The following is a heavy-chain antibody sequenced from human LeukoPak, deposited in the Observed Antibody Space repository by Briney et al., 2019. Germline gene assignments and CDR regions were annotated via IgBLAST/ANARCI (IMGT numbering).Heavy chain of an antibody. V-gene: IGHV3-53*01. CDR1: GVPVSSIY. CDR3: ATGPSSGGHGVVAFEI. D-gene: IGHD6-19*01. Sequence: GGSLRLSCAASGVPVSSIYMSWVRQAPGRGMEWFPVISIVLSTYSADPVKVRCAISRDNYKTTLYLQMSSWRAGDTAVYYCATGPSSGGHGVVAFEIWGQGTLGTVSS. J-gene: IGHJ3*02. CDR2: ISIVLST.